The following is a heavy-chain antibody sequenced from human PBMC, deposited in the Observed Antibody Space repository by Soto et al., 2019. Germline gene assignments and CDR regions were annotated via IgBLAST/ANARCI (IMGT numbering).Heavy chain of an antibody. D-gene: IGHD2-2*01. V-gene: IGHV4-30-2*01. CDR1: GDSISSGGFS. CDR2: IYHSGTS. J-gene: IGHJ4*02. Sequence: PSETLSLTCAVSGDSISSGGFSWSWIRQPPGKGLEWIGYIYHSGTSFYNPSLKSRVTISVDGSKNQFSLKVNSVTAADTAVYYXARGRLVPAINFDYWGLGTLVTVSS. CDR3: ARGRLVPAINFDY.